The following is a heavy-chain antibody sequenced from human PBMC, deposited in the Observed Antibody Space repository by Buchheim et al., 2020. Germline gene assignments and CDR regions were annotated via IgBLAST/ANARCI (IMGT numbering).Heavy chain of an antibody. D-gene: IGHD3-22*01. CDR1: GFSLSTSGMC. Sequence: QVTLRESGPALVKPTQTLTLTCTFSGFSLSTSGMCVSWIRQPPGKALEWLALIDWDDDKYYSTSLKTRLTISKDTSNNQVVLTMTNMDPVDTATYYCARLRDYYDSSGYYYFDYWGQGTL. J-gene: IGHJ4*02. CDR3: ARLRDYYDSSGYYYFDY. CDR2: IDWDDDK. V-gene: IGHV2-70*01.